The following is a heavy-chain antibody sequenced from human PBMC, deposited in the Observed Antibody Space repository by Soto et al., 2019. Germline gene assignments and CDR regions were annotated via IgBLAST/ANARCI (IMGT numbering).Heavy chain of an antibody. CDR2: MNLDSGNT. J-gene: IGHJ4*02. D-gene: IGHD5-12*01. CDR3: ARIVTMNNDY. Sequence: QVQLVQSGAEVKKPGASVKVSCKASGYTFTSYDINWVRQASGQGLEWMGWMNLDSGNTGYAQKFQGRVTMTRNTSISTAYMELSSLRSEDTAVYYFARIVTMNNDYWGRGTPVTVSS. V-gene: IGHV1-8*01. CDR1: GYTFTSYD.